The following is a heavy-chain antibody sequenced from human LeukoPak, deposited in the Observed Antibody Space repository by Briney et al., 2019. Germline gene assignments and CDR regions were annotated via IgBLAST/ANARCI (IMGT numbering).Heavy chain of an antibody. CDR2: IASRSCGT. V-gene: IGHV3-48*02. Sequence: GGSLRLSCAASGFSFSGYSMNWVRQPPGKGLEWVSYIASRSCGTNYAESVKGRFTISRDNAKNSLYLQMNSLRDDDTAVYYCARDPLGSGLFDYWGQGTLVTVSS. D-gene: IGHD6-19*01. CDR1: GFSFSGYS. CDR3: ARDPLGSGLFDY. J-gene: IGHJ4*02.